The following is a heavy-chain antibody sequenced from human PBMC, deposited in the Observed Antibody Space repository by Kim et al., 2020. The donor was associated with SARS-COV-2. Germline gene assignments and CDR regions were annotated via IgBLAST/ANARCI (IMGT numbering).Heavy chain of an antibody. CDR3: ARRSARGHFDF. V-gene: IGHV5-10-1*01. J-gene: IGHJ4*02. CDR2: ISPHDSYI. D-gene: IGHD3-10*01. CDR1: GYMFIENW. Sequence: GESLKISCQGSGYMFIENWIAWVRQMPGKGLQWVGSISPHDSYIQYRPSLEGHVTISVDKSIATAYLHWNGLKASDIGTYYCARRSARGHFDFWGPGTLVTVSS.